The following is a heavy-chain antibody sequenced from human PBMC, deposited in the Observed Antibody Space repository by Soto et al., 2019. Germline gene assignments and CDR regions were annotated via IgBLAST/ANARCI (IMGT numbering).Heavy chain of an antibody. CDR3: ARDLFRSVVVLPAAIAPGYYYGMDV. CDR1: GGTFSSYA. V-gene: IGHV1-69*13. Sequence: SVKVSCKASGGTFSSYAISWVRQAPGQGLEWMGGIIPIFGTANYAQKFQGRVTITADESTSTAYMALSSLRSECTAVYYCARDLFRSVVVLPAAIAPGYYYGMDVWGQGTTVTVSS. J-gene: IGHJ6*02. D-gene: IGHD2-2*02. CDR2: IIPIFGTA.